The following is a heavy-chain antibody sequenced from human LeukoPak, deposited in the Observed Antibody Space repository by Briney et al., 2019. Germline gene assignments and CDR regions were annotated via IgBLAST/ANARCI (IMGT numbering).Heavy chain of an antibody. CDR3: ARAISSSWLDY. V-gene: IGHV4-30-2*01. CDR2: IYHSGST. J-gene: IGHJ4*02. Sequence: PSETLSLTCAVSGGSISSGGYSWSWIRQPPGKGLEWIGYIYHSGSTYYNPSLKSRVTISVDRSKSQFSLKLSSVTAADTAVYYCARAISSSWLDYWGQGTLVTVSS. D-gene: IGHD6-13*01. CDR1: GGSISSGGYS.